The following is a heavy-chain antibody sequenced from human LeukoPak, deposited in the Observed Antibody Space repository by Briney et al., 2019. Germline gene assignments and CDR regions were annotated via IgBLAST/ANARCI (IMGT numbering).Heavy chain of an antibody. CDR2: IYPHDSET. CDR1: GYSFANDW. J-gene: IGHJ4*02. CDR3: VTVNTAMTPAFLNY. V-gene: IGHV5-51*01. Sequence: GESLKISCKASGYSFANDWIGWVRQMPGKGLEYMGIIYPHDSETTYSRSFQGQVTISADTSITTAYLQWSSLRASDTAMYYCVTVNTAMTPAFLNYWGQGTLVTVSS. D-gene: IGHD5-18*01.